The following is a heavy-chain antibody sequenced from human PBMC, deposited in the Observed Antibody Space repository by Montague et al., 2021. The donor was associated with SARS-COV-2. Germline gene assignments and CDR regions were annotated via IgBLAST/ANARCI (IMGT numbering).Heavy chain of an antibody. CDR1: GLSLNTRRVC. Sequence: PALVKPTQTLILTCSLSGLSLNTRRVCVSWIRQPPGKALEWLARIDWDEDKYYNIFLKSRLTISKDTSTNQVVLTMTNMDPVDTGTYYCAHRRYESNGDAFDFWGQGTVVIVSA. V-gene: IGHV2-70*12. D-gene: IGHD3-22*01. J-gene: IGHJ3*01. CDR2: IDWDEDK. CDR3: AHRRYESNGDAFDF.